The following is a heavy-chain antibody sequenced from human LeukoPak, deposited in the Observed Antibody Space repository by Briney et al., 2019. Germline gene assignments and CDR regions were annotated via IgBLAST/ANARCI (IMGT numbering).Heavy chain of an antibody. V-gene: IGHV4-59*08. CDR1: GGSISSYY. Sequence: SETLSLTCTVSGGSISSYYWSWIRQPPGKGLEWIGDIYYSRSTDYNPSLKSRVTISVDTSKNQFSLKLSSVTGADTAVYSCARVYCSSTSCYTRRDAFDIWGQGTMVTVSS. J-gene: IGHJ3*02. CDR3: ARVYCSSTSCYTRRDAFDI. D-gene: IGHD2-2*02. CDR2: IYYSRST.